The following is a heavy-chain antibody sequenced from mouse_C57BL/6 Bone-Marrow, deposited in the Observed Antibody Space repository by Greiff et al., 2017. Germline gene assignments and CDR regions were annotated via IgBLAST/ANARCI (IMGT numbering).Heavy chain of an antibody. CDR2: IDPSDSYT. J-gene: IGHJ4*01. CDR1: GYTFTSYW. Sequence: QVQLQQPGAELVKPGASVKLSCKASGYTFTSYWMQWVKQRPGQGLEWIGEIDPSDSYTNYNQKFKGKATLTVDTSSSTAYMQLSSLTSEDSAGYYGARGDDWGQGTSVTVSS. V-gene: IGHV1-50*01. CDR3: ARGDD.